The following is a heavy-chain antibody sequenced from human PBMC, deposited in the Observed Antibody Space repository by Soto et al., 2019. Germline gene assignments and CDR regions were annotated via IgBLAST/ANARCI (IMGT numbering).Heavy chain of an antibody. CDR2: IIPISGTA. V-gene: IGHV1-69*01. J-gene: IGHJ6*02. CDR1: GGTFSSYA. D-gene: IGHD2-2*01. Sequence: QVQLVQSGAEVKKPGSSVKVSCKAYGGTFSSYAISWVRQAPGQGLEWMGGIIPISGTATYAQKFQGRVTITADESTSTAYMELSSLRSEDTAVYYCARSQGSSTSLEIYYYYYYGMDVWGQGTTVTVSS. CDR3: ARSQGSSTSLEIYYYYYYGMDV.